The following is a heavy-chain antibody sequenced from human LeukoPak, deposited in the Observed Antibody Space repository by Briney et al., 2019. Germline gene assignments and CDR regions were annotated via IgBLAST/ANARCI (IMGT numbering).Heavy chain of an antibody. V-gene: IGHV3-21*01. CDR2: ISSSSSYI. J-gene: IGHJ4*02. CDR3: ARDRGVGFDY. CDR1: GFTFSSYS. D-gene: IGHD3-10*01. Sequence: GGSLRLSCAASGFTFSSYSMNWVRQATGKGLEWVSSISSSSSYIYYADSVKGRFTISRDNAKNSLYLQMNSLRAEDTAVYYCARDRGVGFDYWGQGTLVTVSS.